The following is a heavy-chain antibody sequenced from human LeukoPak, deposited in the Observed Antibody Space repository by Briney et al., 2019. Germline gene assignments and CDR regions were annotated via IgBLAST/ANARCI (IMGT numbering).Heavy chain of an antibody. CDR3: ARWEYYYCGMDV. CDR2: IYYSGST. Sequence: PSETLSLTCTVSGGSISSYYWSWIRQPPGKGPEWIGYIYYSGSTNYNPSLKSRVTISVDTSKNQFSLKLSSVTAADTAVYYCARWEYYYCGMDVWGQGTTVTVSS. CDR1: GGSISSYY. D-gene: IGHD1-26*01. V-gene: IGHV4-59*08. J-gene: IGHJ6*02.